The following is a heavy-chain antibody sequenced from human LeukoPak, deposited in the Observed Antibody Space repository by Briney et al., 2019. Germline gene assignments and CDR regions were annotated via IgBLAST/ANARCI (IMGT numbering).Heavy chain of an antibody. J-gene: IGHJ4*02. V-gene: IGHV1-69*13. CDR3: ARDQYQLLTGAFDY. D-gene: IGHD2-2*01. CDR2: IISIFGTA. Sequence: ASVKVSCKASGGTFSSYAISWVRQAPGQGLEWMGGIISIFGTANYAQKFQGRVTITADESTSTAYMELSSLRSEDTAVYYCARDQYQLLTGAFDYWGQGTLVTVSS. CDR1: GGTFSSYA.